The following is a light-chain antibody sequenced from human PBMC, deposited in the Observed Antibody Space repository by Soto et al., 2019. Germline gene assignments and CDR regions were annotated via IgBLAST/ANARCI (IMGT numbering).Light chain of an antibody. CDR2: DAS. CDR1: QSVSSY. Sequence: EIVLTPSPATLSLSPGERATLSCRASQSVSSYLAWYQQRPGQAPRLLIYDASNRATGIPARFSGSGSRTDFTLTISSLEPEDFAVYYCQQRSNWPLTFGGGTKVDIK. V-gene: IGKV3-11*01. J-gene: IGKJ4*01. CDR3: QQRSNWPLT.